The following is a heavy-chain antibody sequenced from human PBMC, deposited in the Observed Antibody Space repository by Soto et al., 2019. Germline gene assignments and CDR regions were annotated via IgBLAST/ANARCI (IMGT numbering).Heavy chain of an antibody. CDR1: GGYFNNRQTLNSYP. D-gene: IGHD3-16*01. Sequence: QVQVVQSGAEVKRPGSSVNVSCKASGGYFNNRQTLNSYPISWVRQAPGQALEWMGGIIPLFGTTIYAQRSQGRVTIPADKPTSTTYLELYHVTSDDTAVYYCAKSWGGETYYYFSAMDVWGQGTEVTVSS. V-gene: IGHV1-69*06. J-gene: IGHJ6*02. CDR2: IIPLFGTT. CDR3: AKSWGGETYYYFSAMDV.